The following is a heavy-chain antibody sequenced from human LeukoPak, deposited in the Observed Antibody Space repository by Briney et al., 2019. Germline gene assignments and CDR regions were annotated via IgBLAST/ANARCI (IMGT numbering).Heavy chain of an antibody. D-gene: IGHD4-23*01. J-gene: IGHJ6*03. Sequence: SVKVSCKASGGTFSSYAISWVRQAPGQGLEWMGGIIPIFGTANYAQKFQGRVTITTDESTSTAYMELSSLRSEDTAVYYCAKSVSTVVTHMDVWGKGTTVTVSS. CDR3: AKSVSTVVTHMDV. V-gene: IGHV1-69*05. CDR2: IIPIFGTA. CDR1: GGTFSSYA.